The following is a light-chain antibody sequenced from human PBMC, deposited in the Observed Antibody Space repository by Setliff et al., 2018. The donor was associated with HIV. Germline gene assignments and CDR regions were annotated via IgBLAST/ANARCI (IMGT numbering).Light chain of an antibody. V-gene: IGLV2-14*01. CDR2: EVS. J-gene: IGLJ2*01. Sequence: QSVLTQPASVSGSPGQSITISCTGSSSDVGGYNYVSWYQQHPGKAPKLMISEVSNRPSGVSNRFSGSKSGNTASLTISGLQAEDEADYYCSSYTSTNNFVFGGGT. CDR1: SSDVGGYNY. CDR3: SSYTSTNNFV.